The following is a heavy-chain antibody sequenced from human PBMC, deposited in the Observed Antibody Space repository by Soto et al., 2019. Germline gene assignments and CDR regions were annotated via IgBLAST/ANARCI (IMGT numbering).Heavy chain of an antibody. V-gene: IGHV5-51*01. CDR3: ARLYYDFWSGYPPVNYYYYYMDV. D-gene: IGHD3-3*01. J-gene: IGHJ6*03. CDR1: GYSFTSYW. Sequence: GESLKISCKGSGYSFTSYWIGWVRQMPGKGLEWMGIIYPGDSDTRYSPSFQGQVTISADKSISTAYLQWSSLKASDTAMYYCARLYYDFWSGYPPVNYYYYYMDVWGKGTTVTVSS. CDR2: IYPGDSDT.